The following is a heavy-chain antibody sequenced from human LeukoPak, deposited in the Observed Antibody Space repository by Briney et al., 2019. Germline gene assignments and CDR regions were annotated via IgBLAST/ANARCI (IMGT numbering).Heavy chain of an antibody. J-gene: IGHJ4*02. CDR1: GFTYSSYT. Sequence: GGSLRLSCAASGFTYSSYTMSWVRQAPGKGLEWVSTITTSDGNTYYADSVKGRFTVSRDNSKNTLFLQMNSLRAEDTAVYYCAKDGGLWVSAHWGDSWGRGTLVTVSS. D-gene: IGHD7-27*01. V-gene: IGHV3-23*01. CDR2: ITTSDGNT. CDR3: AKDGGLWVSAHWGDS.